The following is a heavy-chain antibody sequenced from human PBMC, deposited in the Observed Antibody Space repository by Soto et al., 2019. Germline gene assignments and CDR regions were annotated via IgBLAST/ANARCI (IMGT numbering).Heavy chain of an antibody. Sequence: PGGSLRLSCAASGFTFSGYTMSWVRQAPEKGLGWVSLISGDGGITYYADSVKGRFTLSRDNSKNTLYLQIDRLRAEDTAVYYCAACNKGVCYHFEYWGQGTLVTVSS. J-gene: IGHJ4*02. CDR2: ISGDGGIT. V-gene: IGHV3-23*01. CDR3: AACNKGVCYHFEY. CDR1: GFTFSGYT. D-gene: IGHD2-8*01.